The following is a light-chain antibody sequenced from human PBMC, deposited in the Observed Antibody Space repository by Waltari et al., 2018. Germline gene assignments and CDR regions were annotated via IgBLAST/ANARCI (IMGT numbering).Light chain of an antibody. J-gene: IGLJ1*01. V-gene: IGLV3-21*04. CDR3: HVWHPHVDPGV. CDR1: NIGTYS. CDR2: YDR. Sequence: SYVVTQPPSVSVAPGETATIPCGGDNIGTYSVHWYQQKAGQAPVLVIFYDRDRPSGIPDRFSGSNSRNTATLTISRVEAGDEARYYCHVWHPHVDPGVFGTGTEVTVL.